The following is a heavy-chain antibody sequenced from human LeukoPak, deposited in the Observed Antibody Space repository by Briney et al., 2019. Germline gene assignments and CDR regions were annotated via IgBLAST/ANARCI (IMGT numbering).Heavy chain of an antibody. Sequence: ASVKVSCKASGYTFTSYYMHWVRQAPGQGLEWMGWINPNSGGTNYAQKFQGRVTMTRDTSISTAYMGLSRLRSDDTAVYYCASLTFGVPAATYQVDYWGQGTLVTVSS. J-gene: IGHJ4*02. CDR3: ASLTFGVPAATYQVDY. D-gene: IGHD2-2*01. CDR2: INPNSGGT. CDR1: GYTFTSYY. V-gene: IGHV1-2*02.